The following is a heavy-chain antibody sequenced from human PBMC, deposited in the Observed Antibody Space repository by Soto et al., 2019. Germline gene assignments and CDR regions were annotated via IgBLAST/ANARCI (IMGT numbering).Heavy chain of an antibody. J-gene: IGHJ4*02. V-gene: IGHV3-30*18. CDR1: GFTFSTYG. Sequence: QVQLVESGGGVVQPGRSLRLSCAASGFTFSTYGMHWVRQAPGKGLEWVAVISYDGSNKYYADSVKGRFTISRDNSKNTLYLQMNSLRAEDTAVYYCAKDDCMSTSCYYFDYWGQGTLVTVSS. CDR3: AKDDCMSTSCYYFDY. D-gene: IGHD2-2*01. CDR2: ISYDGSNK.